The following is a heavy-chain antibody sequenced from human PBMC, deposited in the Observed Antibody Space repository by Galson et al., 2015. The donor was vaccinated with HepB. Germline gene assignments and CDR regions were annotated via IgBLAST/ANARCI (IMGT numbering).Heavy chain of an antibody. CDR2: VNPGNGNT. D-gene: IGHD3-10*01. V-gene: IGHV1-3*01. CDR3: ALLHASGSHYEYV. J-gene: IGHJ6*02. CDR1: GYTFTSYG. Sequence: SVKVSCKASGYTFTSYGIHWVRQAPGQRPEWMGWVNPGNGNTESSRKFQGRVTITRDTSASTAYMDLSSLRFEDTAVYYCALLHASGSHYEYVWGQGTTVTVSS.